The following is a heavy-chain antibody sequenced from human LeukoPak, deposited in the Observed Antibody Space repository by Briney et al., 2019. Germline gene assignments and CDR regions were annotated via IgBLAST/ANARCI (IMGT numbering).Heavy chain of an antibody. Sequence: GGSLRLXCAASGFTFSSYNMNWVRQAPGKGLESVSSISSSSSYIYYADSVKGRFTISRDNAKNSLYLQMNSLRAEDTAVYYCAAGRAGHFDWLYREYYFDYWGQGTRVTVSS. V-gene: IGHV3-21*01. CDR2: ISSSSSYI. J-gene: IGHJ4*02. D-gene: IGHD3-9*01. CDR3: AAGRAGHFDWLYREYYFDY. CDR1: GFTFSSYN.